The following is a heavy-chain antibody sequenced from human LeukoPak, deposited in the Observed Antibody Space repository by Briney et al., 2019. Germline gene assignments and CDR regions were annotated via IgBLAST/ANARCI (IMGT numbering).Heavy chain of an antibody. V-gene: IGHV3-48*03. D-gene: IGHD6-19*01. CDR3: ARDSAVAGRDY. J-gene: IGHJ4*02. CDR1: GFTFSSYE. Sequence: RGSLRLSCAASGFTFSSYEMNWVRQAPGKGLEWVSYISSSGSTIYYADSVKGRFTISRDNAKNSLYLQMNSLRAEDTAVYYCARDSAVAGRDYWGQGTLVTVSS. CDR2: ISSSGSTI.